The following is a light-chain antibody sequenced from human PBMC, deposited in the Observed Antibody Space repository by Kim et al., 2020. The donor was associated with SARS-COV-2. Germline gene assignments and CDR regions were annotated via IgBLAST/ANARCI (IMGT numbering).Light chain of an antibody. CDR3: QVWDSSSDPWV. J-gene: IGLJ3*02. CDR2: YDS. V-gene: IGLV3-21*04. CDR1: NIGSKS. Sequence: APGKTARMTWGGNNIGSKSVHWYQQKPGQAPVLVIYYDSDRPSGIPERFSGSNSGNTATLTISRVEAGDEADYYCQVWDSSSDPWVFGGGTKLTVL.